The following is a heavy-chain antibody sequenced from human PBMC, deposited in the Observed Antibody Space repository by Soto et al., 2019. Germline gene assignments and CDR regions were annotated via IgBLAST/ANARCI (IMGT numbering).Heavy chain of an antibody. J-gene: IGHJ4*02. CDR1: GFTFSSYE. CDR3: VRDLHEPLAADALREAN. V-gene: IGHV3-48*03. CDR2: ISSSGTGT. Sequence: QLVQSGGGLVQPGGSLRLSCAASGFTFSSYEMHWVRQAPGKGLEWISYISSSGTGTYYADSVRGRFTMSRDDTKSSVSLQMYSLRAEDTAIYYCVRDLHEPLAADALREANWGQGTQVTVSS. D-gene: IGHD3-10*01.